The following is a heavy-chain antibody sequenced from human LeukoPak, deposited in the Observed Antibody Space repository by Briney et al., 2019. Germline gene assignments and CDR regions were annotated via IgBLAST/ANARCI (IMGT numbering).Heavy chain of an antibody. CDR1: GFTFSYYS. CDR3: ARQGDTASWYFDY. V-gene: IGHV3-30-3*01. J-gene: IGHJ4*02. Sequence: PGGSLRLSCAASGFTFSYYSMHWVRQAPGKGLEWVAVISYDGDNKDYADSVKGQVTISRDNSKCTLYLQMDSLRPGDTAVYYCARQGDTASWYFDYWGQGTLVTVSS. D-gene: IGHD2-21*02. CDR2: ISYDGDNK.